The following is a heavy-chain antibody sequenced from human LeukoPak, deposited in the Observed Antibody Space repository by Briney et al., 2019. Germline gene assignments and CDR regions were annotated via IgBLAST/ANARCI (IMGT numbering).Heavy chain of an antibody. V-gene: IGHV3-7*01. J-gene: IGHJ4*02. Sequence: GGSLRLSCAASGFTFNHYWMSWVRQAPGKGLEWMANIKYDGSEKYYVDSVKGRFTISRDNAKNSPYLQMNSLRAEDTAVYYCARGGFRYPDYWGQGTLVTVSS. CDR1: GFTFNHYW. CDR2: IKYDGSEK. CDR3: ARGGFRYPDY. D-gene: IGHD1-26*01.